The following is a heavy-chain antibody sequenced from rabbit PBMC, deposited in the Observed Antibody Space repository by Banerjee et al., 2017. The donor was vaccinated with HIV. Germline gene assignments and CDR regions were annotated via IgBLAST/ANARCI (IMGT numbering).Heavy chain of an antibody. CDR3: ARDLPISGGYSFDL. V-gene: IGHV1S40*01. D-gene: IGHD1-1*01. J-gene: IGHJ4*01. CDR2: IYAGNSGST. Sequence: QSLEESGGDLVKPGASLTLSCKASGFDFSSYYMSWVRQAPGKGLEWIACIYAGNSGSTDYASWAKGRFTISKTSSTTVTLQMTSLTAADTATYFCARDLPISGGYSFDLWGPGTLVTVS. CDR1: GFDFSSYY.